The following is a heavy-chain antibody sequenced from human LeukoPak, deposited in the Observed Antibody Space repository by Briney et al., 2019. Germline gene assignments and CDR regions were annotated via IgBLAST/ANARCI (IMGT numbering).Heavy chain of an antibody. V-gene: IGHV3-23*01. CDR1: GFTFSSYA. Sequence: PGGSLRLSCAASGFTFSSYAMSWVRQAPGKGLEWVSAISGSGGSTYYADSVKGRFTIPRDNSKNTLYLQMNSLRAEDTAVYYCAKDLTSLVRYFDYWGQGTLVTVSS. J-gene: IGHJ4*02. CDR3: AKDLTSLVRYFDY. D-gene: IGHD6-13*01. CDR2: ISGSGGST.